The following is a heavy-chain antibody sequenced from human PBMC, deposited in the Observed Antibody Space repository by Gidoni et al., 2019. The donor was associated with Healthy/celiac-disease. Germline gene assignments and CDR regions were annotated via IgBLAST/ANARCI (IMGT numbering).Heavy chain of an antibody. J-gene: IGHJ6*02. V-gene: IGHV2-26*01. CDR2: IFSNDEK. CDR1: RYTLSNARMG. CDR3: ARMWMNYYDSSGYYDYYYYGMDV. Sequence: GTLKESGPVLVQPTETLTMTCPVSRYTLSNARMGVSWSRQPPGKALEWLAHIFSNDEKSYSTSLKSRLTISKDTSKSQVVLTMTNMDPVDTATYYCARMWMNYYDSSGYYDYYYYGMDVWGQGTTVTVSS. D-gene: IGHD3-22*01.